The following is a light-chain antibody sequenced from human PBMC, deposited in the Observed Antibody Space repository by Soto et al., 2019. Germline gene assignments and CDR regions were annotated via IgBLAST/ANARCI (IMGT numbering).Light chain of an antibody. CDR3: QQYGSSPLFT. CDR1: QRVNSSY. V-gene: IGKV3-20*01. Sequence: EIVLTQSPGTLSLSPGERGTLSCRASQRVNSSYLAWYQQKPGQAPRLIIYGASSRATGIPDRFSGSGSGTDIPLTISRLAPEDFAMYYCQQYGSSPLFTFGPGTRVDFK. CDR2: GAS. J-gene: IGKJ3*01.